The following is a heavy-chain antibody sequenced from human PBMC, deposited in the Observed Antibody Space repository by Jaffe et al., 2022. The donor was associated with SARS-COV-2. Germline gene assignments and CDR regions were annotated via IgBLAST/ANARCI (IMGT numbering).Heavy chain of an antibody. CDR2: IRSKANSYAT. Sequence: EVQLVESGGGLVQPGGSLKLSCAASGFTFSGSAMHWVRQASGKGLEWVGRIRSKANSYATAYAASVKGRFTISRDDSKNTAYLQMNSLKTEDTAVYYCTRHYPSRNWFDPWGQGTLVTVSS. D-gene: IGHD2-2*01. V-gene: IGHV3-73*01. J-gene: IGHJ5*02. CDR3: TRHYPSRNWFDP. CDR1: GFTFSGSA.